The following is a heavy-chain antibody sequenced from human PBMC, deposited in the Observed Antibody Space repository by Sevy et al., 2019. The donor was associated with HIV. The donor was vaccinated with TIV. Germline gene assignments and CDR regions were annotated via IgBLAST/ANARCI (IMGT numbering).Heavy chain of an antibody. CDR2: ITSSGSTI. Sequence: GVSLRLSCAASGFTFSDYYMTWIRQAPGKGLEWVSYITSSGSTIYYADSVKGRFTISRDNAKNSLYLQMNSLRAEDTAVYYCARVRSGYNEEGYYNSYMDVWGKGTTVTVSS. D-gene: IGHD5-12*01. CDR3: ARVRSGYNEEGYYNSYMDV. J-gene: IGHJ6*03. V-gene: IGHV3-11*04. CDR1: GFTFSDYY.